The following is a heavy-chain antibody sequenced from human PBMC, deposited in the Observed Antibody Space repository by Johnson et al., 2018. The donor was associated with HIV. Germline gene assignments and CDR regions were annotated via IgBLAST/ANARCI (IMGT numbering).Heavy chain of an antibody. CDR1: RFSFSPFG. CDR3: ASDQRFWAFDI. Sequence: QMQLVESGGGVVQPGRSLRLSCEASRFSFSPFGMHWVRQAPGKGLEWVALIRSYESNKYYADSVKGRFTISRDNSKKPLYLQLNSPRAEDTAVYYCASDQRFWAFDIWGHGTMVCVSS. D-gene: IGHD3-3*01. J-gene: IGHJ3*02. CDR2: IRSYESNK. V-gene: IGHV3-33*01.